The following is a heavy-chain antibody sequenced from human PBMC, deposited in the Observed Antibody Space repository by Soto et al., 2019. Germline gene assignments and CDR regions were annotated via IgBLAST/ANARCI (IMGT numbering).Heavy chain of an antibody. CDR2: ISGDGGRI. CDR1: GFTFSRYA. Sequence: EVQLLESGGGLVQPGGSLRLSCAASGFTFSRYAMSWVRQAPGKGLEWVSAISGDGGRIYYADSVKGRFTISRDTPKNTLYLQMNSLRVDDTAVYYCAKVWDEYYFYYYMDVWGKGTTVTVSS. J-gene: IGHJ6*03. V-gene: IGHV3-23*01. D-gene: IGHD1-26*01. CDR3: AKVWDEYYFYYYMDV.